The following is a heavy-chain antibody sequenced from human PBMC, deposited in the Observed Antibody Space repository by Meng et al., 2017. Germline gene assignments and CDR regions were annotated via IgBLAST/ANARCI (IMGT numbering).Heavy chain of an antibody. Sequence: VPLQTGGAGLLKPSETLSLACAVYGGSFSGYYWSWIRQPPGKGLEWIGEINHSGSTNYNPSLKSRVTISVDTSKNQFSLKLSSVTAADTAVYYCARAVYLRYFDYWGQGTLVTVSS. CDR2: INHSGST. D-gene: IGHD2-8*01. V-gene: IGHV4-34*01. CDR3: ARAVYLRYFDY. J-gene: IGHJ4*02. CDR1: GGSFSGYY.